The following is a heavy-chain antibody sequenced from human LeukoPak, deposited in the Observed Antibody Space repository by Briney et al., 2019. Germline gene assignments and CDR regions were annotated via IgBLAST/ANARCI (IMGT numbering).Heavy chain of an antibody. CDR3: ARVRTYYYDSSGLDY. V-gene: IGHV4-30-4*01. J-gene: IGHJ4*02. CDR2: IYYSGST. Sequence: SQTLSLTCTVSGGSISSGDYYWSWIRQPPGRGLEWIGYIYYSGSTYYNPSLRSRLTISVDTSKNQFSLKLSSVTAADTAVYYCARVRTYYYDSSGLDYWGQGTLVTVSS. D-gene: IGHD3-22*01. CDR1: GGSISSGDYY.